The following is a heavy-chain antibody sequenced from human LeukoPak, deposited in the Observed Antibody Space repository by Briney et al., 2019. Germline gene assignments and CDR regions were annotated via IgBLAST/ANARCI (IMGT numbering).Heavy chain of an antibody. D-gene: IGHD3-22*01. J-gene: IGHJ4*02. CDR2: INPNSGGT. Sequence: VSVKVSCKASGYTFTGYYMHWVRQAPGQGLEWMGWINPNSGGTNYAQKFQGRVTMTRDTSISTAYMELSRLRSDDTAVYYCASELAAWYYYDSSGYQTDYWGQGTLVTVSS. V-gene: IGHV1-2*02. CDR1: GYTFTGYY. CDR3: ASELAAWYYYDSSGYQTDY.